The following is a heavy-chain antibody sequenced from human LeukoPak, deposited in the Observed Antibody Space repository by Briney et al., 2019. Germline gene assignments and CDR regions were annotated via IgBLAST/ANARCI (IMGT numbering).Heavy chain of an antibody. Sequence: PSETLSLTCTVSDDSISDYYRGWIRQPPGKGLEWIGYFHNSGTSTYNPSLKSRVTISADTSKNQFSLKLNSLSTADTAVYYCTRGAGWLIDYWGQGILVTVSS. CDR2: FHNSGTS. J-gene: IGHJ4*02. D-gene: IGHD3-16*01. CDR3: TRGAGWLIDY. V-gene: IGHV4-59*01. CDR1: DDSISDYY.